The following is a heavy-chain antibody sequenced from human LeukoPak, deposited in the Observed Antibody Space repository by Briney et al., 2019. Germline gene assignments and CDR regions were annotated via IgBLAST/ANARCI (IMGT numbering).Heavy chain of an antibody. V-gene: IGHV1-46*01. CDR1: GYTFTNYY. D-gene: IGHD3-16*01. Sequence: ASVKISCKASGYTFTNYYIHWVRQAPGQGLEWVGLINPNGGNTGYAQRFQGRVTVTTDTSTSTVFMELNSLQSEDTAVYYCARERRAWGDDFWGQGTLVTVSS. CDR2: INPNGGNT. CDR3: ARERRAWGDDF. J-gene: IGHJ4*02.